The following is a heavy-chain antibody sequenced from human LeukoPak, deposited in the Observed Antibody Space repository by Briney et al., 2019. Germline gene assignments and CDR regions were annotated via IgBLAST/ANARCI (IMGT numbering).Heavy chain of an antibody. D-gene: IGHD3-10*01. J-gene: IGHJ6*02. CDR2: ISAYNGNT. Sequence: ASVKVSCKASGYTFTSYGISWVRQAPGQGLEWMGWISAYNGNTNYAQKLQGRVTMTTDTSTSTAYMELRSLRSDDTAVYYCARDRVRGVTMVRGVPHYYYGMDVWGQGTTVTVPS. V-gene: IGHV1-18*01. CDR3: ARDRVRGVTMVRGVPHYYYGMDV. CDR1: GYTFTSYG.